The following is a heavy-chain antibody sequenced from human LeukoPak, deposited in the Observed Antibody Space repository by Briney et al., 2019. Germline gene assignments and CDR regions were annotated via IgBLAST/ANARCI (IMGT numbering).Heavy chain of an antibody. CDR3: ARDPKSTIFGVVIRSTLFDY. J-gene: IGHJ4*02. V-gene: IGHV1-2*02. Sequence: ASVKVSCKASGYTFTSYYMHWVRQAPGQGLEWMGWINPNSGGTNYAQKFQGRVTMTRDTSISTAYMELSRLRSDDTAVYYCARDPKSTIFGVVIRSTLFDYWGQGTLVTVSS. CDR1: GYTFTSYY. D-gene: IGHD3-3*01. CDR2: INPNSGGT.